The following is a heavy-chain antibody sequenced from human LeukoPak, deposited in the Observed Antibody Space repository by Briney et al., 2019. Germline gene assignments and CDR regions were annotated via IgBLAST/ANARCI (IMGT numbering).Heavy chain of an antibody. CDR3: ARDPPYSSVARRFDY. V-gene: IGHV1-46*01. J-gene: IGHJ4*02. CDR1: GYTFTSYY. CDR2: INPSGGST. D-gene: IGHD6-19*01. Sequence: ASVKVSCKASGYTFTSYYIHWVRQAPGQGLEWMGIINPSGGSTSYAQKSQGRVTMTTDTSTSTVYMELSSLKSEDTAVYYCARDPPYSSVARRFDYWGQGTLVTVSS.